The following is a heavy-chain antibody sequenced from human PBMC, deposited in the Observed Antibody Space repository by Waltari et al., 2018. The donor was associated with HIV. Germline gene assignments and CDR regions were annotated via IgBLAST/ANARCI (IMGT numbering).Heavy chain of an antibody. V-gene: IGHV4-34*01. J-gene: IGHJ5*02. CDR1: GGSFSNYY. CDR3: ARHGFKSSGGDYTGRSGNWFDP. D-gene: IGHD4-17*01. CDR2: ISHSGRT. Sequence: QVQLQQWGAGLLKPSETLSLTCAVYGGSFSNYYWRLLSQPPGKGLEWIGEISHSGRTNYNPSLKSRLTISVDTSKKQFSLNVTSVTGADTAVYYCARHGFKSSGGDYTGRSGNWFDPWGQGTLVTVSS.